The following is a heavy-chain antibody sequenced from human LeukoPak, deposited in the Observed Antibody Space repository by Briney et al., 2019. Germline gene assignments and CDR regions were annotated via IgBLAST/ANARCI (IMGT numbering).Heavy chain of an antibody. Sequence: PGGSLRLSCAASGFTFSSYSMNWVRQAPGKGLEWVSYISSSSSTIYYADSVKGRFTISRDNSKNTLFLQMNSLRAEDTAVYYCAKRAFGSGIEYYYQYYTDVWGKGTTVTVSS. CDR2: ISSSSSTI. CDR1: GFTFSSYS. D-gene: IGHD3-10*01. J-gene: IGHJ6*03. V-gene: IGHV3-48*01. CDR3: AKRAFGSGIEYYYQYYTDV.